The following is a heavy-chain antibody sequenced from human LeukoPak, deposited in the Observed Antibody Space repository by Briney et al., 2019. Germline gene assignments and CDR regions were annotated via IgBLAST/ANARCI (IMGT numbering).Heavy chain of an antibody. CDR3: ARVNTWIQLWDLQYFDY. Sequence: PSETLSLTCTVSGGSISSYYWSWIRQPPGKGLEWIGYIYYSGSTNYNPSLKSRVTISVDTSKNQFSLKLSSVTAADTAVYYCARVNTWIQLWDLQYFDYWGQGTLVTVSS. CDR1: GGSISSYY. J-gene: IGHJ4*02. V-gene: IGHV4-59*01. D-gene: IGHD5-18*01. CDR2: IYYSGST.